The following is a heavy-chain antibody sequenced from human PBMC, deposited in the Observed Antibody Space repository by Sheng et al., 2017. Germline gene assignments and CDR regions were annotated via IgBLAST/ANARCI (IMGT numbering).Heavy chain of an antibody. CDR3: ATNPYDSGAHWFDP. CDR1: GFTFSSYA. J-gene: IGHJ5*02. V-gene: IGHV3-23*01. CDR2: ISGSGGST. D-gene: IGHD3-10*01. Sequence: EVQLLESGGGLVQPGGSLRLSCAASGFTFSSYAMSWVRQAPGKGLEWVSAISGSGGSTYYADSVKGRFTISRDNSKNTVYLQMSSLRAEDTALYYCATNPYDSGAHWFDPWGQGTLVTVSS.